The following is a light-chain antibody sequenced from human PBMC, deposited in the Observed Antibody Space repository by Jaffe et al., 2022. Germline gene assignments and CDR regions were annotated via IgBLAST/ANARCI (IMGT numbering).Light chain of an antibody. CDR3: QNYNTAPFT. CDR2: EAS. J-gene: IGKJ3*01. V-gene: IGKV1-27*01. Sequence: DIQMTQSPSSLSASVGDRVTITCRASQGIGNYLAWYQQKPGKVPKLLIYEASTLQSGVPSRFSGSRSGTDFTLTISSLQPEDVATYYCQNYNTAPFTFGPGTKVDIK. CDR1: QGIGNY.